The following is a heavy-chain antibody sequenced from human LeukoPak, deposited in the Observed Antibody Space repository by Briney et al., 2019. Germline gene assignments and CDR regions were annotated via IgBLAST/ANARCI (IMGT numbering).Heavy chain of an antibody. Sequence: PGGSLRLSCAASGFTFDDYAMHWVRQAPGKGLEWVSGISWNSGGIGYADSVKGRFTISRDNAKNSLYLQMNSLRAEDTALYYCAKDSYGNSAEYFQHWGQGTLVTVSS. CDR2: ISWNSGGI. CDR1: GFTFDDYA. CDR3: AKDSYGNSAEYFQH. V-gene: IGHV3-9*01. D-gene: IGHD5-18*01. J-gene: IGHJ1*01.